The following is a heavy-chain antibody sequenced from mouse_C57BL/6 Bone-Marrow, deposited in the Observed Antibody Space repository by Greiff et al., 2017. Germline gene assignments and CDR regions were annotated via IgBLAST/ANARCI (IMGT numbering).Heavy chain of an antibody. D-gene: IGHD2-5*01. V-gene: IGHV15-2*01. Sequence: VQLQQSGSELRSPGSSVKLSCKDFDSEVFPIAYMSWVRQKPGHGFEWIGGILPSIGRTIYGEKFEDKATLDADTLSNTAYLELNSLTSEDSAIYYCARGDYSSAWFAYWGQGTLVTVSA. CDR1: DSEVFPIAY. CDR3: ARGDYSSAWFAY. CDR2: ILPSIGRT. J-gene: IGHJ3*01.